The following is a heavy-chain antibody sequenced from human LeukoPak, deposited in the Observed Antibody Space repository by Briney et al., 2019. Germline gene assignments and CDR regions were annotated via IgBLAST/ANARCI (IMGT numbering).Heavy chain of an antibody. CDR3: ARVLSGIDAIDY. Sequence: PSETLSLTCTVSGGSISSSSYYWGWIRQPPGKGLEWIGSIYYSGSTYYNPSLKSRVTISVDTSKNQFSLKPSSVTAADTAVYYCARVLSGIDAIDYWGQGTLVTVSS. V-gene: IGHV4-39*07. CDR2: IYYSGST. D-gene: IGHD2-15*01. CDR1: GGSISSSSYY. J-gene: IGHJ4*02.